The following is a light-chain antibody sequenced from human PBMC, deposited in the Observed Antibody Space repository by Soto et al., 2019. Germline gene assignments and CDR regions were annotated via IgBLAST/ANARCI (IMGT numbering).Light chain of an antibody. CDR2: SAS. Sequence: DIVMTQSPATLSVSPGERATVSCSASQSVSSDLAWYQLKPGQAPRLLIYSASTRATGVPARFSGSGSGTEFTLTISSPQSEDFAVYYCQQYNKWPRTFGQGTKVDIK. CDR3: QQYNKWPRT. CDR1: QSVSSD. V-gene: IGKV3-15*01. J-gene: IGKJ1*01.